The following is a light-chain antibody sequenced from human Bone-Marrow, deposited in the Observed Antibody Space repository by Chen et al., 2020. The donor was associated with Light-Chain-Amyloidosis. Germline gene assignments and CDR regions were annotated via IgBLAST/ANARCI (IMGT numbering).Light chain of an antibody. CDR1: DLPTKY. J-gene: IGLJ2*01. CDR2: RDT. V-gene: IGLV3-25*03. CDR3: QAADSSGTYEVI. Sequence: SYELTPPPSVSVSPGQTATITCSGDDLPTKYAYWYQQKPGQAPVLVIHRDTERPAGIAERFSGASAGTTDTLTISGVQGEDEADYHCQAADSSGTYEVIFGGGTKLTVL.